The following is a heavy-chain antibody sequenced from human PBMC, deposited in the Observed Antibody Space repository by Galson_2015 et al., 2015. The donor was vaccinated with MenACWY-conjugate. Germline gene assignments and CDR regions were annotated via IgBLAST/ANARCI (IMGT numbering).Heavy chain of an antibody. CDR2: ISYDGRYK. D-gene: IGHD6-19*01. Sequence: LRHSCAASGFTFTSYGLHWARQAPGKGLEWVAVISYDGRYKYYGYSVKGRFPISRDNSKNTVYLEMNSLTAEDAALYYCAKDFSFGGYRSPFDYWGRGTLVSVSS. CDR3: AKDFSFGGYRSPFDY. V-gene: IGHV3-30*18. CDR1: GFTFTSYG. J-gene: IGHJ4*02.